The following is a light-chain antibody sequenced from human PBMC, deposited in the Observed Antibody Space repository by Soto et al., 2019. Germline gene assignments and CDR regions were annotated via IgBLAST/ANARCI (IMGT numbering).Light chain of an antibody. Sequence: IQFTQSQSLLSASMEDRVTITCLASQDISDYLAWCQQRPGKAPKVLMYAASTLQSGVLSRFSGGGSGTEFTLTISSLQPEDFATYSCPQLNSYPPTFGGGTKV. CDR2: AAS. CDR3: PQLNSYPPT. J-gene: IGKJ4*01. CDR1: QDISDY. V-gene: IGKV1-9*01.